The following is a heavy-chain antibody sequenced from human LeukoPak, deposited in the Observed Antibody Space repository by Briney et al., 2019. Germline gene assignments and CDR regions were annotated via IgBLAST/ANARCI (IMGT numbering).Heavy chain of an antibody. CDR1: GRYLSSYY. V-gene: IGHV4-59*01. D-gene: IGHD2-2*01. CDR2: IFNSGST. J-gene: IGHJ4*02. CDR3: ALGDCSSTSCYVFDY. Sequence: SETLSLTCTVSGRYLSSYYWSWIRQPPGKGLEWIGYIFNSGSTNYNPSVKSRVNISVDTSKNQFALKLSSVSAADAAVYFCALGDCSSTSCYVFDYWGQGTLVTVSS.